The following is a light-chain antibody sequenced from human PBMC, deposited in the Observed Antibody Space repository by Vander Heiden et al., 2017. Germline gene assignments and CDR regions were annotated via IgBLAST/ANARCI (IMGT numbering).Light chain of an antibody. CDR2: EVS. CDR3: SSYTNSNTPVV. J-gene: IGLJ2*01. V-gene: IGLV2-14*01. Sequence: HSALTQPASVSGSPGQSITIPCTGTSSDIGDYSLVPRYQKHPGKAPNLMIYEVSNRPSGISNRFSGSESNNTTSLTISGLQAEDKADYYCSSYTNSNTPVVFGGGTKLTVL. CDR1: SSDIGDYSL.